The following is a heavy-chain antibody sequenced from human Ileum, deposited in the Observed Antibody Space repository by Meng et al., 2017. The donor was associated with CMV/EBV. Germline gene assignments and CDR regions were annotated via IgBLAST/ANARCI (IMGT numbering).Heavy chain of an antibody. V-gene: IGHV3-30*02. CDR1: GFTFSYYG. J-gene: IGHJ4*02. Sequence: GESLKISCSASGFTFSYYGMHWVRQAPGKGLEWVAFIRYDGSSQYYADSVKGRFTVSRDNSKNTLYLQMNSLRAEDTAVYYCAKVYKREYDFWNGYQDYWGQGTLVTVSS. D-gene: IGHD3-3*01. CDR3: AKVYKREYDFWNGYQDY. CDR2: IRYDGSSQ.